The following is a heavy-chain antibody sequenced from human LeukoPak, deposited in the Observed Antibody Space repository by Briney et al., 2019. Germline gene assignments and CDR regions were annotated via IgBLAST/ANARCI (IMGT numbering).Heavy chain of an antibody. CDR1: GFTVSSNY. CDR3: AKARRYAGDFDY. V-gene: IGHV3-23*01. J-gene: IGHJ4*02. CDR2: ISGSGGST. Sequence: GGFLRLSCAASGFTVSSNYMSWVRQAPGKGLEWVSAISGSGGSTYYADSVKGRFTISRDNSKNTLYLQMNSLRAEDTAVYYCAKARRYAGDFDYWGQGTLVTVSS. D-gene: IGHD5-12*01.